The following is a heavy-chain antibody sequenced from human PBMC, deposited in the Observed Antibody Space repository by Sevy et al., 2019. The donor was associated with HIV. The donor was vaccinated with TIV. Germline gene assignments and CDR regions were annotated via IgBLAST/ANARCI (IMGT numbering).Heavy chain of an antibody. CDR1: GFTFSSYS. CDR2: ISSSSYI. CDR3: ATGLTAGTLNPLFDY. V-gene: IGHV3-21*01. D-gene: IGHD6-19*01. Sequence: GGFLRLSCAASGFTFSSYSMNWVRQAPGKGLEWISSISSSSYIYYADSVKGRFTISRDNAKNSLYLQMNSLRAEDPAVYYCATGLTAGTLNPLFDYWGQGTLVTVSS. J-gene: IGHJ4*02.